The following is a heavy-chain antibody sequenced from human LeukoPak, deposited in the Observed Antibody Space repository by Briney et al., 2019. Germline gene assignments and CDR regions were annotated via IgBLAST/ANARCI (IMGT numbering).Heavy chain of an antibody. D-gene: IGHD3-16*01. CDR2: IYWDDDK. CDR1: GFSLTTSGVG. J-gene: IGHJ4*02. Sequence: SGPTLANPTQTLTLTCTFSGFSLTTSGVGVGWVRQPPGKALEWLALIYWDDDKRYRPSLKSRLTITKDTSNNQVVLTMTNMDPVDTATYYCAHRRHLNRGRTFGSFDYWGQGALVTVSS. CDR3: AHRRHLNRGRTFGSFDY. V-gene: IGHV2-5*02.